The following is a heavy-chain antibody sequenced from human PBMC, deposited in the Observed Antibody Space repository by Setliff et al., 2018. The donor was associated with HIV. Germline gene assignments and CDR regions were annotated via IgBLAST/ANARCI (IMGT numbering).Heavy chain of an antibody. V-gene: IGHV4-59*11. CDR1: GDSINTHY. Sequence: PSETLSLTCTVSGDSINTHYWSWIRQPPGKGVEWIGCISHSGNTNFNPSLNSRVTISLDTSKNQFSLRLTSLTAADTAIYYCARSTVGAGASFPWGRGILVTVSS. J-gene: IGHJ5*02. CDR2: ISHSGNT. D-gene: IGHD1-26*01. CDR3: ARSTVGAGASFP.